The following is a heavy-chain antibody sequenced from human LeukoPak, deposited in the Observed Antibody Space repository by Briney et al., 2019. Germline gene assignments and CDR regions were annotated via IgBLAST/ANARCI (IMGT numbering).Heavy chain of an antibody. CDR2: ISSTSTEI. J-gene: IGHJ4*02. Sequence: PGGSLRLSCAASGFTFSTYSMNWVRQAPGKGLGWVSYISSTSTEIYYADSVKGRFTISRDNAKNSLHLQMNSLRAEDTAVYYCARDPTIASHFDYWGQGTLVTVSS. D-gene: IGHD1-26*01. CDR1: GFTFSTYS. CDR3: ARDPTIASHFDY. V-gene: IGHV3-48*01.